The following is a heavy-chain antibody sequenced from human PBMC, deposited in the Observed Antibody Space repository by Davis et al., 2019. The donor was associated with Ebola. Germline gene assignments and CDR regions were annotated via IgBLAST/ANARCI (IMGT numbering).Heavy chain of an antibody. CDR3: ARELSSGYPDY. CDR2: INPHNGNT. Sequence: AASVKVSCKASGYTFTNYGITWVRQAPGQGLEWMGWINPHNGNTNYAQNVQGRVTMTTDTSTSTAYMELRSLRSDDTAVYYCARELSSGYPDYWGQGTLVTVSS. CDR1: GYTFTNYG. J-gene: IGHJ4*02. V-gene: IGHV1-18*04. D-gene: IGHD3-22*01.